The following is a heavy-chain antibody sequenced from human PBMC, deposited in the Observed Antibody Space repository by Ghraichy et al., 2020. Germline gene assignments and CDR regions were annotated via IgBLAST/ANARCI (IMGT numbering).Heavy chain of an antibody. D-gene: IGHD2-2*01. J-gene: IGHJ6*03. CDR1: GGSFSGYY. V-gene: IGHV4-34*01. CDR2: INHSGST. CDR3: ARVRRSRDYYYYMDV. Sequence: SETLSLTCAVYGGSFSGYYWSWIRQPPGKGLVWIGEINHSGSTNYNPSLKSRVTISVDTSKNQFSLKLSSVTAADTAVYYCARVRRSRDYYYYMDVWGKGTTVTVSS.